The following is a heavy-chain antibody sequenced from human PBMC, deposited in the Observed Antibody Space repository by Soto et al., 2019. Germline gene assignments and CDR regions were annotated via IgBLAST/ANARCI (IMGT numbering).Heavy chain of an antibody. V-gene: IGHV3-53*02. CDR2: IYNGGGT. CDR1: GFTVSGNY. D-gene: IGHD6-6*01. Sequence: EVQLVETGGGLIQPGGSLRLSCAASGFTVSGNYMSWVRQAPGKGLEWVSVIYNGGGTYYADFVKDRFTISRDNSKNTLYVHMNTLRAVDTAVYYCASTRGSSYDYWGQGTLVSVSS. J-gene: IGHJ4*02. CDR3: ASTRGSSYDY.